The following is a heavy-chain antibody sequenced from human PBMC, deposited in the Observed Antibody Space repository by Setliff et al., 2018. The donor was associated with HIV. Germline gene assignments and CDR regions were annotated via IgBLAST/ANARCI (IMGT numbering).Heavy chain of an antibody. D-gene: IGHD3-3*01. J-gene: IGHJ4*02. V-gene: IGHV4-39*01. CDR3: ASQVTGYYDFWSGYLGYFDY. Sequence: SETLSLTCTVSGDSITSGHFYWGWIRQAPGKGLEWIGNILDGRVTFFNPSLRGRVAISVDASKNQVSLSLRSVTAADTAVYYCASQVTGYYDFWSGYLGYFDYWGQGLLVTVSS. CDR2: ILDGRVT. CDR1: GDSITSGHFY.